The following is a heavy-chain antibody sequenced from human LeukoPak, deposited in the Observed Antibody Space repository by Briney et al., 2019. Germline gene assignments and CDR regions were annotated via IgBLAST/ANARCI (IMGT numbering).Heavy chain of an antibody. Sequence: ASVKVSCKASGYTFTSYAMHWVRQAPGQRLEWMGWINAGNGNTKYSQKLQGRVTITRDTSASTAYMELSSLRSEDTAVYYCAREAATYYYDSSGYYDWGQGTLVTVSS. CDR1: GYTFTSYA. V-gene: IGHV1-3*01. CDR3: AREAATYYYDSSGYYD. D-gene: IGHD3-22*01. CDR2: INAGNGNT. J-gene: IGHJ4*02.